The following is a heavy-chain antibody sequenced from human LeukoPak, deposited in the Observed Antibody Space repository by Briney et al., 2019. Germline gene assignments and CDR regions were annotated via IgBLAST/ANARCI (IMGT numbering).Heavy chain of an antibody. V-gene: IGHV3-48*01. D-gene: IGHD2-2*01. CDR1: GFTFSSYS. CDR2: ISSSSSTI. CDR3: ARDPERYLVVPAAGDY. J-gene: IGHJ4*02. Sequence: PGGSLRPSCAASGFTFSSYSKNWVRQAPGKGLEWVSYISSSSSTIYYADSVKGRFTISRDNAKNSLYLQMNSLRAEDTAVYYCARDPERYLVVPAAGDYWGQGTLVTVSS.